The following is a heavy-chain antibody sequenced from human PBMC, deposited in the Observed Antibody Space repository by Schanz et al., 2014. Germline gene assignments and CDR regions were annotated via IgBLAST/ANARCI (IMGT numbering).Heavy chain of an antibody. V-gene: IGHV3-33*01. J-gene: IGHJ6*02. D-gene: IGHD6-13*01. CDR1: GFIFSSYG. CDR2: IWYDGSNK. Sequence: QEQLVESGGGVVQPGRSLRLSCAASGFIFSSYGLHWVRQAPGKGLEWVAFIWYDGSNKYYADSVKGRFTISRDNSKNTLYLQMNSLRAEDTSVYFCARVRRRIATPSTPSFRNYYYYAMDVWGQGTTXTVSS. CDR3: ARVRRRIATPSTPSFRNYYYYAMDV.